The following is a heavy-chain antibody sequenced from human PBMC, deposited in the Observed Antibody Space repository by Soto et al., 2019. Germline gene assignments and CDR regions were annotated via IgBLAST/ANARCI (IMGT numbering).Heavy chain of an antibody. CDR2: FDPEDGET. CDR1: GYTRTELS. CDR3: AAYSSGWP. V-gene: IGHV1-24*01. J-gene: IGHJ5*02. D-gene: IGHD6-19*01. Sequence: ASVKVSCKVSGYTRTELSVHWVLQAPGTGLEWMGGFDPEDGETIYAQKFQGRVTMTEATSTDTAYRQLSRLRSEETPVYYCAAYSSGWPSGQGTLLTVSS.